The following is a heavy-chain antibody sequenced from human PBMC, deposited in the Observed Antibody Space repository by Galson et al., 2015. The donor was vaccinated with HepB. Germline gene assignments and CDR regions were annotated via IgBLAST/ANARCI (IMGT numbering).Heavy chain of an antibody. J-gene: IGHJ3*02. CDR2: ISYDGSNK. D-gene: IGHD6-19*01. V-gene: IGHV3-30*03. CDR3: AREGIAVALDAFDI. CDR1: GFTFSSYG. Sequence: SLRLSCAASGFTFSSYGMHWVRQAPGKGLEWVAVISYDGSNKYYADSVKGRFTISRDNSKNTLYLQMNSLRAEDTAVYYCAREGIAVALDAFDIWGQGTMVTVSS.